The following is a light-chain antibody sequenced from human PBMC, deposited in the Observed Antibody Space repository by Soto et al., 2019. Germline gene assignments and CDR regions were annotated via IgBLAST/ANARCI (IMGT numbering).Light chain of an antibody. J-gene: IGLJ1*01. Sequence: QSVRTQPPSGYGAAGQAVTISCTGTSGDVGTYNYVSWYQQHPGKAPKLMIYEVSERPSGVPDRFSGSKSGNTASLTVSGLQAEHAADYYCTSYAGSNNCCVFGTGPKGTV. CDR3: TSYAGSNNCCV. V-gene: IGLV2-8*01. CDR1: SGDVGTYNY. CDR2: EVS.